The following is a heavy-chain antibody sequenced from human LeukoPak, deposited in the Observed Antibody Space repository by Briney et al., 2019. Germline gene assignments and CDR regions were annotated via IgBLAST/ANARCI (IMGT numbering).Heavy chain of an antibody. CDR3: ARGGYCSSTSCYLGMLFDY. CDR2: IYYSGST. CDR1: GASISGFY. J-gene: IGHJ4*02. V-gene: IGHV4-59*01. Sequence: SETLSLTCTISGASISGFYWSWIRQPPGQGLEWIGYIYYSGSTNYNPSLKSRVTISVDTPKNQFSLKLSSVTAADTAVYYCARGGYCSSTSCYLGMLFDYWGQGSLVTVSS. D-gene: IGHD2-2*01.